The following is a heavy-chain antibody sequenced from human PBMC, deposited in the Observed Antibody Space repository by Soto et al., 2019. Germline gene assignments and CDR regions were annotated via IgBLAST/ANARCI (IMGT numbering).Heavy chain of an antibody. D-gene: IGHD6-19*01. CDR3: AKGGRQWLVTSDFNY. Sequence: VQLVESGGGVVQPGRSLRLSCAASGFTFSDYAMHWVRQAPGKGLEWLAVVSHDGRNTHYADSVKGRFTISRDSSKNXXXLXMTSLRAEDTAVYYCAKGGRQWLVTSDFNYWGQGALVTVSS. CDR2: VSHDGRNT. V-gene: IGHV3-30*18. CDR1: GFTFSDYA. J-gene: IGHJ4*02.